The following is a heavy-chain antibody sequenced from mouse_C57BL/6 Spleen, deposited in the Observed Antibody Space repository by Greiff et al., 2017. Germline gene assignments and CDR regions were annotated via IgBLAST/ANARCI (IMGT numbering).Heavy chain of an antibody. CDR2: IYPGDGDT. Sequence: QVQLKESGPELVKPGASVKISCKASGYAFSSSWMNWVKQRPGKGLEWIGRIYPGDGDTNYNGKFKGKATLTADKSSSTAYMQLSSLTSEDSAVYVCARSAAIQQAGFAYWGQGTLVTVSA. CDR1: GYAFSSSW. V-gene: IGHV1-82*01. CDR3: ARSAAIQQAGFAY. D-gene: IGHD3-1*01. J-gene: IGHJ3*01.